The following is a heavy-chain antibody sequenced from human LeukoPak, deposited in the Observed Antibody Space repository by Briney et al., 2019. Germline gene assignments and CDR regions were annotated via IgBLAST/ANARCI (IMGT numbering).Heavy chain of an antibody. Sequence: GGSLRLSCAGTGFTFSNYWMNWVRQAPGKGLEWVANIKEDGSRINYVDSVKGRFTISRDNAKNSVYLQMDNLRAEDTAVYYCVGSSGWLFDYWGQGILVAVSS. CDR3: VGSSGWLFDY. V-gene: IGHV3-7*01. CDR1: GFTFSNYW. J-gene: IGHJ4*02. D-gene: IGHD6-19*01. CDR2: IKEDGSRI.